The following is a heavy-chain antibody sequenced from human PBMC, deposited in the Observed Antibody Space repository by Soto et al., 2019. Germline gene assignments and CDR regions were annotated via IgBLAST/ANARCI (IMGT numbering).Heavy chain of an antibody. V-gene: IGHV3-30*18. Sequence: QVQLVESGGGVVQPGRSLRLSCAASGFTFSDYGMHWFRQAPGKGLEWVSLISHGGTNKYYADSVKGRFTISRDNFKXXXFLQMNSLRTEDTAVYYCAKDKVVKGRSWPSYWGQGTLVSVSS. CDR1: GFTFSDYG. J-gene: IGHJ4*02. CDR3: AKDKVVKGRSWPSY. CDR2: ISHGGTNK. D-gene: IGHD2-15*01.